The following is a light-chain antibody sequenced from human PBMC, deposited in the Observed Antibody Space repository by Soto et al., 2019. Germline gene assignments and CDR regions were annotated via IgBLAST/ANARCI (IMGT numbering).Light chain of an antibody. Sequence: QSALTQPPSAAGSPGQSVTISCTGTSSDLGGYNLVSWYQQHPGKSPKLLIYEVSKRPSGVPDRFSGSKSGSTASLTVSGLQAEDEADYYCSSYAGSNNLVFGGGTKLTVL. CDR3: SSYAGSNNLV. CDR1: SSDLGGYNL. J-gene: IGLJ3*02. CDR2: EVS. V-gene: IGLV2-8*01.